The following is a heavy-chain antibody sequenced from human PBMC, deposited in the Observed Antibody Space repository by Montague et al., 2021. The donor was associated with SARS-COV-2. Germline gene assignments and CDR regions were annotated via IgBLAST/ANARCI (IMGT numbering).Heavy chain of an antibody. J-gene: IGHJ4*02. CDR2: GNDSGST. Sequence: SETLSLTCAVYGGSFSSYYWSWIRQSPGKGLEWIGEGNDSGSTNYNPSLTRRVTISVYTSKNQFPLTLKSVTAADTAVYYCSRGTLSVKTAVVVFLGGNYYFDSWGQGTLVAVSS. CDR1: GGSFSSYY. CDR3: SRGTLSVKTAVVVFLGGNYYFDS. V-gene: IGHV4-34*01. D-gene: IGHD3-16*01.